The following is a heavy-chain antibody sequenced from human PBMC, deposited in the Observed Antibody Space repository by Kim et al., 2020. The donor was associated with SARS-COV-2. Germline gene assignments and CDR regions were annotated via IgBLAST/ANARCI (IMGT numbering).Heavy chain of an antibody. Sequence: SETLSLTCSVSGGSISRSSYYWAWIRQPPGKGLEWIGSIYYSGSIYYSPSLKSRVTISVDTSKNQFSLKLSSVTAADTALYYCAREYVTFDYWGQGALVTVSS. J-gene: IGHJ4*02. V-gene: IGHV4-39*07. CDR2: IYYSGSI. D-gene: IGHD2-8*01. CDR1: GGSISRSSYY. CDR3: AREYVTFDY.